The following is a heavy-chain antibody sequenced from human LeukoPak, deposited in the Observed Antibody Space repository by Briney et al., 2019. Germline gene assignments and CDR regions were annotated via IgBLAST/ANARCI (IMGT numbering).Heavy chain of an antibody. CDR3: ARDHRGSSGTFYGMDV. Sequence: ASVKVSCKASGYTFTGYYMHWVRQAPGQGLEWMGWINPNSGGTNYAQKFQGRVTMTRDTSISTAYMELSRLRSDDTAVYYCARDHRGSSGTFYGMDVWGQGTTVTVSS. CDR2: INPNSGGT. CDR1: GYTFTGYY. V-gene: IGHV1-2*02. D-gene: IGHD3-22*01. J-gene: IGHJ6*02.